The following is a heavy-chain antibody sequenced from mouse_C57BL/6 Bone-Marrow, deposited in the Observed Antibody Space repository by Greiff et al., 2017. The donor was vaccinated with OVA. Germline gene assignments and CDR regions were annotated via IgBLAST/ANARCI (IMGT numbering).Heavy chain of an antibody. V-gene: IGHV1-15*01. CDR2: IDPETGGT. CDR1: GYTFTDYE. CDR3: TRGWGCLDY. J-gene: IGHJ2*01. Sequence: QVQLKESGAELVRPGASVTLSCKASGYTFTDYEMHWVKQTPVHGLEWIGAIDPETGGTAYNQKFKGKAILTADKSSSTAYMELRSLTSEDSAVYYCTRGWGCLDYWGQGTTLTVSS. D-gene: IGHD2-3*01.